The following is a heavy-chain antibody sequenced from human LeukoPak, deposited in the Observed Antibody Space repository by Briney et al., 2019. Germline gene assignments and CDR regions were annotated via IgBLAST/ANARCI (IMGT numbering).Heavy chain of an antibody. CDR3: ARRDNWNAASYYYMDV. V-gene: IGHV1-8*01. CDR2: MNPSSGNT. D-gene: IGHD1-1*01. CDR1: GFTFISYD. J-gene: IGHJ6*03. Sequence: ASVKVSCKASGFTFISYDIVWVRQAAGPELEWLGWMNPSSGNTGYSQKFQGRVTMTRNTSISTAYLVLSSLISEDTAVYYCARRDNWNAASYYYMDVWGEGTTVTVSS.